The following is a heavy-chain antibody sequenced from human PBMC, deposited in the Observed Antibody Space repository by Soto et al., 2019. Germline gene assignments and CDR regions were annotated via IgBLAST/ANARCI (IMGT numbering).Heavy chain of an antibody. V-gene: IGHV3-13*01. J-gene: IGHJ6*02. Sequence: GGSLRLSCAASGFTFSSYDMHWVRQATGKGLEWVSAIGTAGDTYYPGSVKGRFTISRENAKNSLYLQMNSLRAEDTAVYYCARDIKYYDFWSGYYQYYYYGMDVWGQGTTVTVSS. CDR1: GFTFSSYD. CDR2: IGTAGDT. CDR3: ARDIKYYDFWSGYYQYYYYGMDV. D-gene: IGHD3-3*01.